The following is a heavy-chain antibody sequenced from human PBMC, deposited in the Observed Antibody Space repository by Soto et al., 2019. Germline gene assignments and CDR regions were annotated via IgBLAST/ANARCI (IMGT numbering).Heavy chain of an antibody. V-gene: IGHV4-30-2*01. CDR2: IYHSGST. D-gene: IGHD3-3*01. CDR1: GGSISSSGYS. CDR3: ARERDYDFWTGQNLYYYGMDV. Sequence: QLQLQESGSGLVKPSQTLSLTCAVSGGSISSSGYSWSWIRQPPGKGLEWIGYIYHSGSTYYNPSPKSRVTISVDRSKNQFSLKLSSVTAADTAVYYCARERDYDFWTGQNLYYYGMDVWGQGTPVTVSS. J-gene: IGHJ6*02.